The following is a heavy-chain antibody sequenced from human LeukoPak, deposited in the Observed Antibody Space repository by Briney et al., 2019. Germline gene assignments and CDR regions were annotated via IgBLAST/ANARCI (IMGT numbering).Heavy chain of an antibody. J-gene: IGHJ5*02. CDR1: GLTVSNNY. CDR3: ARDKDA. Sequence: GGSLRLSCVVSGLTVSNNYMSWVRQAPGKGLEWVSVIYSDGTIRNADSVKGRFTISRDNSKNTVYLQMDSLRAEDTAVYYCARDKDAWGQGTLVTVSS. CDR2: IYSDGTI. V-gene: IGHV3-66*01.